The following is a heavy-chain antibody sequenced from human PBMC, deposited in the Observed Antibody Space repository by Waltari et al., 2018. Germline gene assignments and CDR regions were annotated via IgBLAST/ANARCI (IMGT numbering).Heavy chain of an antibody. Sequence: QVQLVQSGAEVTKPGASVKVSCKASGYRFTGSYLHWLRQAPGQGLEWMGRIIPDSGVTKYAKNLQGRVTMTRDTSTNTAYMELNSLTSDDSAVYYCARGRNDLSAFFDPWGQGTLVAVSS. CDR2: IIPDSGVT. CDR1: GYRFTGSY. CDR3: ARGRNDLSAFFDP. D-gene: IGHD2-21*02. V-gene: IGHV1-2*02. J-gene: IGHJ5*02.